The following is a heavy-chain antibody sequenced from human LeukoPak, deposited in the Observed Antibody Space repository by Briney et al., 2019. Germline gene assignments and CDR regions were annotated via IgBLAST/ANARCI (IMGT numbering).Heavy chain of an antibody. CDR1: GFTFSTFN. D-gene: IGHD2-21*01. CDR3: RPPIYPD. V-gene: IGHV3-13*01. J-gene: IGHJ4*02. CDR2: IGTAGDT. Sequence: GGSLRLSCAASGFTFSTFNMNWVRQAPGKGLEWVSAIGTAGDTYYPGSVKGQFTISRENAKNSLYLQMNSLRAGDTAVYYCRPPIYPDWGQGTLVTVSS.